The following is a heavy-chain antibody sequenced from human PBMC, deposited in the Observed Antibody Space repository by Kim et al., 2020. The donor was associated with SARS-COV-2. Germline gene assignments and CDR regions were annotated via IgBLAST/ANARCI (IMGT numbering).Heavy chain of an antibody. CDR2: YHSSGSS. CDR3: ARESGTSRYFDY. V-gene: IGHV4-4*07. Sequence: SETLSLTCSVSGGSITRDYWTWVRQSAGKGLEWLGRYHSSGSSNYSPSLKSRVTMSVDTAENQFSLRLNSVAAADTAVYYCARESGTSRYFDYWGQGLLVTVSS. J-gene: IGHJ4*02. CDR1: GGSITRDY.